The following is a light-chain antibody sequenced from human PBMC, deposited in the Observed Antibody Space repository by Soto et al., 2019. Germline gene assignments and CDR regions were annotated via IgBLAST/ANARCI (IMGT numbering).Light chain of an antibody. Sequence: EIVLTQSPGTLSLSPGERANLSCRASQSVTDSSVAWYQQKPGQAPRLLISGAFSGATGIPDRFSGSGSGTDITLTISGPQAEDFAVYYCQHYGSSSYTFGQGTKVEIK. CDR2: GAF. V-gene: IGKV3-20*01. CDR1: QSVTDSS. J-gene: IGKJ2*01. CDR3: QHYGSSSYT.